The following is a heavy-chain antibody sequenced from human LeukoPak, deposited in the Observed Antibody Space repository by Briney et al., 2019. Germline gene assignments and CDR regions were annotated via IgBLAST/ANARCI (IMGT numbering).Heavy chain of an antibody. V-gene: IGHV6-1*01. J-gene: IGHJ4*02. CDR3: ARNYSPDFDY. CDR2: TYYRSQWYH. Sequence: WLGRTYYRSQWYHDYAVSVKSRIPINPDTSKNQFSLQLNSVTPEDTAVYSCARNYSPDFDYWGQGTLVTVSS. D-gene: IGHD1-7*01.